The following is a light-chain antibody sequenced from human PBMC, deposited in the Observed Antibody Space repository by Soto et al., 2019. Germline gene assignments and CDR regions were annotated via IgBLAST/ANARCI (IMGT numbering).Light chain of an antibody. CDR3: CSYAGSYTFV. J-gene: IGLJ1*01. Sequence: QSVLTPPRSVSGSPGQSVTISCTGPSSAVGVYNYVSWYQQHPGKAPKLMIYDVSRRPSGVPDRFSGSKSGNTASLTISGLQAEDEAHYYCCSYAGSYTFVFATGTQLTVL. V-gene: IGLV2-11*01. CDR2: DVS. CDR1: SSAVGVYNY.